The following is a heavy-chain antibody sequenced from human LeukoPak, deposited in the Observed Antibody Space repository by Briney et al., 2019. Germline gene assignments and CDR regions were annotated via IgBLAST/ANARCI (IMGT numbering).Heavy chain of an antibody. CDR2: ISSSSSYI. CDR3: ARARVGGNPNYYFYMDV. V-gene: IGHV3-21*01. J-gene: IGHJ6*03. Sequence: ETLSLTCTVSGYSISSGYYWGWIRQPPGKGLEWVSSISSSSSYIYYADSVKGRFTISRDNAKTSLYLQMNSLRAEDTAVYYCARARVGGNPNYYFYMDVWGKGTTVTVSS. CDR1: GYSISSGYY. D-gene: IGHD1-26*01.